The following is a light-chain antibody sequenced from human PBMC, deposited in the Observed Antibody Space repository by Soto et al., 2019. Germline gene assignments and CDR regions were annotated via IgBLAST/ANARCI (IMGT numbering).Light chain of an antibody. CDR3: QQYNSYSK. J-gene: IGKJ1*01. V-gene: IGKV1-5*01. Sequence: DIQMTQSPSSLSASVGDRVTITCRASQSISSWLSXYQQKPGKAPKLLIYDASSLESGVPSRFSGSGSGTEFTLTISSLQPDDFATYHCQQYNSYSKFGQGT. CDR2: DAS. CDR1: QSISSW.